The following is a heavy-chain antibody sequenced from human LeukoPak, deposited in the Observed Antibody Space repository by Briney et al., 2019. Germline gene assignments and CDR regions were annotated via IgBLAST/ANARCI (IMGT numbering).Heavy chain of an antibody. D-gene: IGHD2-15*01. Sequence: GGSLRLSCAASGFTFSSYWMSWVRQAPGKGLEWVANIKQDGGEKYYVDSVKGRFTISRDNAKNSLYLQMNSLRAEDTAVYYCARQSDIAWSPKPYYFDYWGQGTLVTVSS. CDR1: GFTFSSYW. J-gene: IGHJ4*02. CDR2: IKQDGGEK. V-gene: IGHV3-7*01. CDR3: ARQSDIAWSPKPYYFDY.